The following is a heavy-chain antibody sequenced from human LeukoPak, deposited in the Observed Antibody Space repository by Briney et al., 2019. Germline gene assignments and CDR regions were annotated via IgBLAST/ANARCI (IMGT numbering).Heavy chain of an antibody. CDR1: GYSFTDYW. D-gene: IGHD6-19*01. V-gene: IGHV5-51*01. J-gene: IGHJ4*02. CDR3: ARHPQYSFRGWYDY. CDR2: IYPGDSDT. Sequence: GESLKISCKGSGYSFTDYWIGWVRQMPGKGLEWMGIIYPGDSDTRYSPSFQGQVTISADKSIGTAYLQWSSLKASDTAMYYCARHPQYSFRGWYDYWGQGTLVTVSS.